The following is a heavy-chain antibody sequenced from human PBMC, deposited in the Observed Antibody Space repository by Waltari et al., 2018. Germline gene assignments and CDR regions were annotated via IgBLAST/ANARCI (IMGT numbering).Heavy chain of an antibody. CDR2: VYSSVTT. Sequence: QVELQESGPGRVQPSETLSLFCDVSGGSIMTYFWSWIREPAGKGLEGIGQVYSSVTTPYSPSFKSLSASSLDTSKDQVSLRLRAVAGADSAVYFCAREGAGPLYCRRAIDVWGPGTSVTV. V-gene: IGHV4-4*07. CDR3: AREGAGPLYCRRAIDV. J-gene: IGHJ3*01. CDR1: GGSIMTYF. D-gene: IGHD2-15*01.